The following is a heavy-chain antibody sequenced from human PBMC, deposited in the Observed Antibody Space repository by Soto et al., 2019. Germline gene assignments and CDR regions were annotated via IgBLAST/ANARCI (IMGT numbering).Heavy chain of an antibody. CDR2: INSDGSST. CDR1: GFTFSSYW. J-gene: IGHJ6*02. V-gene: IGHV3-74*01. D-gene: IGHD2-15*01. Sequence: GGSLRLSCAASGFTFSSYWMHWVRQAPGKGLVWVSRINSDGSSTSYADSVKGRFTISRDNAKNTLYLQMNSLRAEDTAVYYCARDYCSGRSCYYYYGMDVWGQGTTVTVSS. CDR3: ARDYCSGRSCYYYYGMDV.